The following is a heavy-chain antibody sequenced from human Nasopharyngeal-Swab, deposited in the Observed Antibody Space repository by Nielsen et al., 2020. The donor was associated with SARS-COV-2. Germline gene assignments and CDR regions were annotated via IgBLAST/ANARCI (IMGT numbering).Heavy chain of an antibody. CDR2: ISGSGVST. J-gene: IGHJ3*02. Sequence: GESLKISCAASGFTFSSHWMHWVRQAPGKGLEWVSVISGSGVSTYYGDSVKGRFAISRDNSKNRLYLQMNSLKVEDTAIYYCAKKGQQWLADDAFDTWGQGTLVSISS. V-gene: IGHV3-23*02. CDR1: GFTFSSHW. D-gene: IGHD6-19*01. CDR3: AKKGQQWLADDAFDT.